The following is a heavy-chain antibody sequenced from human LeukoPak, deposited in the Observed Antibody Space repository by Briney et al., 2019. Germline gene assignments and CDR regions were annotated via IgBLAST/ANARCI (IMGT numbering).Heavy chain of an antibody. D-gene: IGHD2-21*01. Sequence: GGSLRLSCAASGFTFSSYWMSWVRQAPGKGLEWVANIKQDGSGKYYVDSVKGRFTISRDNAKNSLYLQMNSLRAEDTAVYYCARVNCGGDCYLRGNFDYWGQGTLVTVSS. CDR3: ARVNCGGDCYLRGNFDY. CDR2: IKQDGSGK. V-gene: IGHV3-7*04. CDR1: GFTFSSYW. J-gene: IGHJ4*02.